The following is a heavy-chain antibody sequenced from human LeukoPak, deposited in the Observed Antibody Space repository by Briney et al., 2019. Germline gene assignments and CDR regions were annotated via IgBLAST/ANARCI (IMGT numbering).Heavy chain of an antibody. J-gene: IGHJ4*02. CDR2: ISGSGGST. CDR1: GFTFSSYA. Sequence: GGSLRLSCAASGFTFSSYAMSWVRQAPWKGLEWVSGISGSGGSTYYADSVKGRFTISRDNSKNTLYLQMNSLRVEDTAVYYCAKVINFTPLGYFDYWGQGTLVTVSS. CDR3: AKVINFTPLGYFDY. D-gene: IGHD3-16*01. V-gene: IGHV3-23*01.